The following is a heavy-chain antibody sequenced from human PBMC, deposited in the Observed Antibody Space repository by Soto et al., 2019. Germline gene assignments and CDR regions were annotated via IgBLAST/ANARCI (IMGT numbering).Heavy chain of an antibody. J-gene: IGHJ4*02. CDR2: ISYDGGLQ. Sequence: QAHLVESGGGVVQPGRSLRLSCAASGFTFTSYGMHWVRQAPGTRLEWVAVISYDGGLQHYADSVKGRFTIFRDNSKNMVLLQMNSPRAEDTAVYYCVSDRGYGHASVPYSWGQGTLVSVSS. D-gene: IGHD5-18*01. V-gene: IGHV3-30*03. CDR3: VSDRGYGHASVPYS. CDR1: GFTFTSYG.